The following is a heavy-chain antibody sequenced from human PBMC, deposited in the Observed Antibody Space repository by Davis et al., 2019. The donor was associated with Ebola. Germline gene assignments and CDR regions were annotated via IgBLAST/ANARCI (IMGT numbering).Heavy chain of an antibody. CDR2: IRNDGSNE. V-gene: IGHV3-30*02. CDR3: AKRATVKVAGANYYNAMDV. D-gene: IGHD6-19*01. CDR1: GFSFSTYG. Sequence: GESLKISCAASGFSFSTYGMHWVRQAPGKGLEWVAFIRNDGSNEYYADSVKGRFTISRDNSKNTLYLQMNSLRAEDTAVFYCAKRATVKVAGANYYNAMDVWGKGTTVTVSS. J-gene: IGHJ6*04.